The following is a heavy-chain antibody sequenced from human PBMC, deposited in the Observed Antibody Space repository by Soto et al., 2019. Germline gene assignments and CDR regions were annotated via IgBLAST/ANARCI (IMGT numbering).Heavy chain of an antibody. V-gene: IGHV3-30-3*01. CDR3: ARDSLCGGDCYSYYFDY. D-gene: IGHD2-21*02. Sequence: QVQLVESGGGVVQPGRSLRLSCAASGFTFSSYAMHWVRQAPGKGLEWVAVISYDGSNKYYADSVKGRFTISRDNSKNTLYLQMNGLRAEDTAVYYCARDSLCGGDCYSYYFDYWGQGTLVTVSS. J-gene: IGHJ4*02. CDR1: GFTFSSYA. CDR2: ISYDGSNK.